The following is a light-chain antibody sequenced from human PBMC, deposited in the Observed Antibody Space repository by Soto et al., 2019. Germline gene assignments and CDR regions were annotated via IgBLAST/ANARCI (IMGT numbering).Light chain of an antibody. CDR2: DVS. J-gene: IGLJ1*01. Sequence: QSALTQPRSVSGSPGQSVTISCTGTSSDVGAYNYVSWYQHHPGKAPQLMIYDVSKRPSGVPDRFSGSKSGNTASVTISGLQADDEADYYCCSYAGNYTYVFGTGTKLTVL. V-gene: IGLV2-11*01. CDR3: CSYAGNYTYV. CDR1: SSDVGAYNY.